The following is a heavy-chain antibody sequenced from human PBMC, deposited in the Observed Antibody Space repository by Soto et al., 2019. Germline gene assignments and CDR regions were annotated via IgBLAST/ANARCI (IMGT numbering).Heavy chain of an antibody. CDR1: GGTFSSYA. CDR2: IIPIFGTA. V-gene: IGHV1-69*01. D-gene: IGHD3-10*01. Sequence: QVQLVQSGAEVKKPGSSVKVSCKASGGTFSSYAISWVRQAPGQGLEWMGGIIPIFGTANYAQKFQGRVTITADESTSTADMELSSLRSEDTAVYYCARDQNPGTTMVRGGRFDPWGQGTLVTVSS. CDR3: ARDQNPGTTMVRGGRFDP. J-gene: IGHJ5*02.